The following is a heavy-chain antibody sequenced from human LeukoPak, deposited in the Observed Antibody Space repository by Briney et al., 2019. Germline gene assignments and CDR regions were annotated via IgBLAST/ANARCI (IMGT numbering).Heavy chain of an antibody. CDR3: ARYGSGNGMDV. J-gene: IGHJ6*02. CDR1: GYTFTSYY. CDR2: INPSGGST. Sequence: ASVKVSCKASGYTFTSYYMHWVRQAPGQGLEWMGIINPSGGSTSYAQKFQGRVTITRDTSASTAYMELSSLSSEDTAVYYCARYGSGNGMDVWGQGTTVTVSS. V-gene: IGHV1-46*01. D-gene: IGHD3-10*01.